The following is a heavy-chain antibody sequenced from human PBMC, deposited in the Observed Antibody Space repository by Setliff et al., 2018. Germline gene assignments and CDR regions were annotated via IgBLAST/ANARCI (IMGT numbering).Heavy chain of an antibody. J-gene: IGHJ4*02. D-gene: IGHD3-22*01. CDR3: ARRRYYDSSGYYYFDY. V-gene: IGHV5-51*01. CDR1: GYSFTSYW. CDR2: IYPDDSDT. Sequence: LGESLKISCKGSGYSFTSYWIGWVRQMPGKGLEWMGIIYPDDSDTRYSPSFQGQVTISADKSISTAYLQWSSLKASDTAMYYCARRRYYDSSGYYYFDYWGQGTLVTVSS.